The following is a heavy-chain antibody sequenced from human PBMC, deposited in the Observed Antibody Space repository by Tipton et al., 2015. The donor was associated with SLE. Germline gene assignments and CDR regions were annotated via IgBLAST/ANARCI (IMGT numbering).Heavy chain of an antibody. CDR1: GASISSYY. Sequence: TLSLTCTVSGASISSYYWSWIRQPPGKGLEWIGYVYDIEFTNYNPSLKSRVTISLDTSKNQFSLQLTSVTAADTALYYCVRAYRRDGMNVWGQGTTVAVFS. CDR3: VRAYRRDGMNV. D-gene: IGHD5-24*01. J-gene: IGHJ6*02. CDR2: VYDIEFT. V-gene: IGHV4-59*01.